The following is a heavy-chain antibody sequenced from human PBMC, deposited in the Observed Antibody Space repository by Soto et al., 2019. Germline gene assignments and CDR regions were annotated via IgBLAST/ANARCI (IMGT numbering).Heavy chain of an antibody. Sequence: QITLKESGPTLVKPTQTLTLTCTFSGFSLSTSGVGVGWIRPPQGKALEWLALIYWDDDKRYSPSLKSRLTITKDTSKNKVVLTMTNMDPVDTATYYCARNYDSSGTFPYYGMDVWGQGTTVTVSS. CDR2: IYWDDDK. J-gene: IGHJ6*02. CDR3: ARNYDSSGTFPYYGMDV. CDR1: GFSLSTSGVG. V-gene: IGHV2-5*02. D-gene: IGHD3-22*01.